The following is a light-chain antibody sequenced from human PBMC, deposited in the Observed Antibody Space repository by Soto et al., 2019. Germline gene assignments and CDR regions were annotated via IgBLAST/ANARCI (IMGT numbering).Light chain of an antibody. CDR3: CSYAGSSTSL. CDR2: EVS. V-gene: IGLV2-23*02. Sequence: QCVLTQPASVSGSPGQSITISCTGTSSDVGSYNLVSWYQQHPGKAPKLMIYEVSKRPSGVSNRFSGSKSGNTASLTISGLQAEDEADYYCCSYAGSSTSLFGTGTKAPS. CDR1: SSDVGSYNL. J-gene: IGLJ1*01.